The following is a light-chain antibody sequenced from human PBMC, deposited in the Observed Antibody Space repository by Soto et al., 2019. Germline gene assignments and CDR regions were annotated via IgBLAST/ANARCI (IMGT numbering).Light chain of an antibody. CDR3: QVWDSSSDHVV. J-gene: IGLJ2*01. CDR2: DDR. V-gene: IGLV3-21*02. CDR1: NIESKS. Sequence: SYELTQPPSVSVAPGQTARVTCGGNNIESKSVHWYQQKPGQAPVLVVHDDRDRPSGIPERFSGSNSGNMATLTISRVEAGDEADYYCQVWDSSSDHVVFGGWTKVTVL.